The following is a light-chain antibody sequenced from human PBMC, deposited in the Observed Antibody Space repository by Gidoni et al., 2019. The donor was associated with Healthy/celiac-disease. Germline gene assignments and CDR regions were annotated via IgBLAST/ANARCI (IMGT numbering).Light chain of an antibody. CDR2: AAS. CDR3: QQCYSNPRT. Sequence: DIQMTQSPSSLSASVGDRVTITCRASQSISSYLTWYHQKPGNAPKLLIYAASSLQSGVPSRFSGSGSGTDFTLTISSLQPEDFATYYCQQCYSNPRTFGQGTKVEIK. J-gene: IGKJ1*01. CDR1: QSISSY. V-gene: IGKV1-39*01.